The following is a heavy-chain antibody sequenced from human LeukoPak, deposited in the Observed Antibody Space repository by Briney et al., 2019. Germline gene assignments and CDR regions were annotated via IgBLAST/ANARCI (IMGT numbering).Heavy chain of an antibody. Sequence: GGSLRLSCVASGFIFSTYAMHWVRQAPGKGLEWVSVISATGGSTYYGDSVKGRFTISRDNSKNTLYLQMNSLRAEDTAVYYCAKAATSGRTRDAFDIWGQGTMATVSS. D-gene: IGHD1-26*01. CDR3: AKAATSGRTRDAFDI. J-gene: IGHJ3*02. V-gene: IGHV3-23*01. CDR2: ISATGGST. CDR1: GFIFSTYA.